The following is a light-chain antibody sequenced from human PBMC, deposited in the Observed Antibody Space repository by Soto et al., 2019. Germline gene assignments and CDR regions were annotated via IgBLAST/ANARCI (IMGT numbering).Light chain of an antibody. J-gene: IGKJ2*01. Sequence: EIVMTQSPATLSVSPGERATLSCRASQSVSSNLAWYQQKPGQAPGLLIYGASTRATGIPARFSVSGSGTDVSLTSSSLHSADFAVYYWQQYNNWPETFGQGTKLEIK. V-gene: IGKV3-15*01. CDR2: GAS. CDR3: QQYNNWPET. CDR1: QSVSSN.